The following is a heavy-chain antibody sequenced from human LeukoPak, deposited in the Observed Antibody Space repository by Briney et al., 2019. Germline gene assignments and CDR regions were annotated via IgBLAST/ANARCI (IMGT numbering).Heavy chain of an antibody. J-gene: IGHJ4*02. CDR1: GGSISSSIYY. CDR2: IYYSGST. Sequence: SETLSLTCTVSGGSISSSIYYWGWIRQPPGRGLEWFGSIYYSGSTYYNPSLKSRVTISVDTSKNQFSLKLSSVTAADTAVYYCARRREGYSSGNNPFDYWGQGTLVTVSS. CDR3: ARRREGYSSGNNPFDY. V-gene: IGHV4-39*01. D-gene: IGHD6-19*01.